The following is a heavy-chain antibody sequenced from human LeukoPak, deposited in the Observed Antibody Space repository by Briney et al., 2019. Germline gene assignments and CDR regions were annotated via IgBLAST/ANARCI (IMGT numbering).Heavy chain of an antibody. CDR1: GFTFSNYG. V-gene: IGHV3-33*01. CDR2: IWYDGTNK. Sequence: PGGSLRLSCAASGFTFSNYGMNWVSQARGKEVGGVAGIWYDGTNKYYADSVKGRFTISRENTKNTLYLQMNSLRAEDTAVYYCARGPHPIILTGPADFWGQGTLVTVSS. CDR3: ARGPHPIILTGPADF. D-gene: IGHD3-9*01. J-gene: IGHJ4*02.